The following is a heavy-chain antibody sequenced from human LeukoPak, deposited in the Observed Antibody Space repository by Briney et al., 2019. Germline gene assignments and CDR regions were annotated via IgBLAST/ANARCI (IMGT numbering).Heavy chain of an antibody. CDR1: GFSFSDYG. V-gene: IGHV3-48*04. CDR2: INSNGAVI. D-gene: IGHD3-10*02. CDR3: TRENYVPDS. J-gene: IGHJ5*02. Sequence: GGSLRLSCAASGFSFSDYGMNWVRRAPGKGLEWLSHINSNGAVISYADSVKGRFTISRDDARNSLFLQMNGLRADDTAVYYCTRENYVPDSWGQGTLVTVSS.